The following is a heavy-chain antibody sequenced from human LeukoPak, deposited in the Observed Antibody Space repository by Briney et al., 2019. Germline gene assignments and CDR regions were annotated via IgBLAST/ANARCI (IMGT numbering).Heavy chain of an antibody. CDR3: ARQVIFGVVVLTYYFDY. J-gene: IGHJ4*02. Sequence: SETLSLTCTVSGGSISSSSYYWGWIRQPPGKGLEWIGSIYYSGSTYYNPSLKSRVTISVDTSKNQFSLKLSSVTAVDTAVYYCARQVIFGVVVLTYYFDYWGQGTLVTVSS. V-gene: IGHV4-39*01. CDR2: IYYSGST. D-gene: IGHD3-3*01. CDR1: GGSISSSSYY.